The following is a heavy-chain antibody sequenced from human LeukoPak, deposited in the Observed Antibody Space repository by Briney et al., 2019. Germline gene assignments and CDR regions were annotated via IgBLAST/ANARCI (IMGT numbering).Heavy chain of an antibody. J-gene: IGHJ4*02. CDR1: GDSISSSSYY. CDR2: IYYSGST. D-gene: IGHD3-16*02. CDR3: ARHRYDYVWGSYRYPDY. Sequence: SETLSLTCTVSGDSISSSSYYWGWIRQPPGKGLEWIGSIYYSGSTYYNPSLKSRVTISVDTSKNQFSLKLSSVTAADTAVYYCARHRYDYVWGSYRYPDYWGQGTLVTVSS. V-gene: IGHV4-39*01.